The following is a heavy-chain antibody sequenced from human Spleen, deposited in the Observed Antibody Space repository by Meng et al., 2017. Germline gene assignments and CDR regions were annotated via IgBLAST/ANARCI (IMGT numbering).Heavy chain of an antibody. V-gene: IGHV1-18*01. CDR2: LGAHDGDT. CDR3: ARGTPGRSYSDY. Sequence: QVQPVQSGAEVKKPGSSVKVSCKASGYTFTGYGVSWVRQAPGQGLEWMAWLGAHDGDTSHAPKFQGRVTVSADRPTATAYMELRSLRSDDTAVYYCARGTPGRSYSDYWGQGTLVTVSS. J-gene: IGHJ4*02. D-gene: IGHD3-10*01. CDR1: GYTFTGYG.